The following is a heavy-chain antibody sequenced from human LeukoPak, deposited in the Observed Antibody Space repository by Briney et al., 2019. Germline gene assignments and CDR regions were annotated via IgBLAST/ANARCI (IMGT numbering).Heavy chain of an antibody. CDR3: ARGRCSSTSCYARLPWVYFDY. D-gene: IGHD2-2*01. J-gene: IGHJ4*02. Sequence: SETLSLTCAVYGGSISGYYWSWIRQAPGKGLEWIGEINHSGSTNYNPSLKSRVTISVDTSKNQFSLKLSSVTAADTAVYYCARGRCSSTSCYARLPWVYFDYWGQGTLVTVSS. CDR2: INHSGST. V-gene: IGHV4-34*01. CDR1: GGSISGYY.